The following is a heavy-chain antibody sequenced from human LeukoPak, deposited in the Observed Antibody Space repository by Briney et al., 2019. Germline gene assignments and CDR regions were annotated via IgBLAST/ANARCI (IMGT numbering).Heavy chain of an antibody. CDR2: IKQDGSDK. V-gene: IGHV3-7*03. J-gene: IGHJ1*01. CDR3: ARYSGYGGAEYFQH. D-gene: IGHD5-12*01. CDR1: GFTFSSYW. Sequence: GGSLRLSCAASGFTFSSYWMSWVRQAPGKGLEWVANIKQDGSDKCYVDSMKGRFTISRDNAKNLLYLQMNSLRAEDTAVYYCARYSGYGGAEYFQHWGQGTLVTVSS.